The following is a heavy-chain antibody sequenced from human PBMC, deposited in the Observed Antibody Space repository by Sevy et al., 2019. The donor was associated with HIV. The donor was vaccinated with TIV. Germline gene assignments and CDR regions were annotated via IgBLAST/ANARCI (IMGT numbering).Heavy chain of an antibody. CDR3: GYSEYGYYYDY. CDR1: GFIFSNAW. J-gene: IGHJ4*02. D-gene: IGHD1-26*01. CDR2: IKSKADGGTP. V-gene: IGHV3-15*01. Sequence: GGSLRLSCGASGFIFSNAWMSWVRQAPGKGLEWVGRIKSKADGGTPDYAAPVKGTFTISRDDSINTLYLKMNGLGTDDTAVYYCGYSEYGYYYDYWGQGTLVTVSS.